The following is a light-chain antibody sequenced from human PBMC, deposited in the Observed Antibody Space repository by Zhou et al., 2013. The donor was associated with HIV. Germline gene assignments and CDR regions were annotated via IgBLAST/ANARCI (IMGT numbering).Light chain of an antibody. CDR3: QYYNGASSS. CDR1: QGIRND. CDR2: AAS. J-gene: IGKJ1*01. V-gene: IGKV1-17*01. Sequence: DIQMTQSPSSVSASVGDRVTITCRASQGIRNDLGWYQQKPGKAPKRLIYAASSLQSGVPSRFSGSGSGTDFTLTITSLQPDDFATYYCQYYNGASSSFGQGTRVEIK.